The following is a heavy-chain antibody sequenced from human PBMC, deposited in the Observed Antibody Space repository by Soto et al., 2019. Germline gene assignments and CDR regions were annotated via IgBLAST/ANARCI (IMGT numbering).Heavy chain of an antibody. Sequence: GGSLRLSCAASGFTFSSYAMHWVRQAPGKGLEWVAVIWHDGSNKYYADSVEGRFTISRDNSKNTLYLQMNSLRVEDTAVYYCAKDGMTAPPYWGQGTLVTVSS. CDR1: GFTFSSYA. CDR3: AKDGMTAPPY. V-gene: IGHV3-33*06. J-gene: IGHJ4*02. CDR2: IWHDGSNK.